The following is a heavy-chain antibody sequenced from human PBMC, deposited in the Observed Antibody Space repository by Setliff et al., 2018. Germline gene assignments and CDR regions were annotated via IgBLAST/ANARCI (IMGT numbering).Heavy chain of an antibody. CDR3: RYWSGYYNNDY. CDR2: INHSGST. D-gene: IGHD3-3*01. J-gene: IGHJ4*02. CDR1: GGSFTNYY. Sequence: KPSETLSLTCTVYGGSFTNYYWGWIRRSPGKGLEWIGEINHSGSTNYNPSLKSRLTISVDASTNQFSLKLYSVTAADTAVYYCRYWSGYYNNDYWGQGTLVTVSS. V-gene: IGHV4-34*01.